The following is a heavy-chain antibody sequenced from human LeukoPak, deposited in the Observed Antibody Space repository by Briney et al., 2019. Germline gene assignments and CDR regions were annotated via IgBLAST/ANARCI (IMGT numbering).Heavy chain of an antibody. J-gene: IGHJ6*02. D-gene: IGHD3-10*01. Sequence: ASVKVSCKVSGYTLTELSIHWVRQTPGKGLEWMGGFDPEDGETLYAQKFQDRVTMTEDTSTDTAYMELSSLRSEDTAVYYCATDQRGAGLGFRYGSGSYNGMDVWGQGTTVTVSS. CDR2: FDPEDGET. CDR3: ATDQRGAGLGFRYGSGSYNGMDV. V-gene: IGHV1-24*01. CDR1: GYTLTELS.